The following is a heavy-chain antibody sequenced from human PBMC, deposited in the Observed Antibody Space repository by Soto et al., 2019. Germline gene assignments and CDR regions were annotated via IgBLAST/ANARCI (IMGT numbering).Heavy chain of an antibody. D-gene: IGHD3-10*01. CDR3: AKSWGGLLWLREIYDFDK. V-gene: IGHV3-23*01. Sequence: SLRLSCAASGFCFSSFALRWVRQAPGEGLEWVSAVIYSGGTTYYVDTVKGRFTISRDNTRNTIYLQMEGLRSEDTDLYYCAKSWGGLLWLREIYDFDKWGQGTPVTVSS. J-gene: IGHJ4*02. CDR1: GFCFSSFA. CDR2: VIYSGGTT.